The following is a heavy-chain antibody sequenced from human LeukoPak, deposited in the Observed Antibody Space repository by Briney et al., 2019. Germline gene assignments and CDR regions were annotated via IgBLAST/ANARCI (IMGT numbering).Heavy chain of an antibody. D-gene: IGHD4-17*01. CDR3: VRDLDDGNYALAF. J-gene: IGHJ4*02. Sequence: PSETLSLTCAVSGDSVGSSASGNSRWNWVRQPPGKTLEWIGEIYRSVGTHSNPSLRRRVTMSLDRSKNQLTLNVRSVTAADTAVYYCVRDLDDGNYALAFWGQGTLVTVSS. V-gene: IGHV4-4*02. CDR2: IYRSVGT. CDR1: GDSVGSSASGNS.